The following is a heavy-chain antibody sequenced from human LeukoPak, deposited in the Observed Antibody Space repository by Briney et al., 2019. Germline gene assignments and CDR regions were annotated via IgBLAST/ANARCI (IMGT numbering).Heavy chain of an antibody. CDR1: GFTFSSYA. Sequence: GGSLRLSCAASGFTFSSYAMSWVRQAPGKGLEWVSAIRGSGGSTYYADSVKGRFTISRDNSKNTLYLQMNSLRAEDTAVYYCAVGYCSGGSCYSAPPFNYWGQGTLVTVSS. J-gene: IGHJ4*02. CDR2: IRGSGGST. V-gene: IGHV3-23*01. D-gene: IGHD2-15*01. CDR3: AVGYCSGGSCYSAPPFNY.